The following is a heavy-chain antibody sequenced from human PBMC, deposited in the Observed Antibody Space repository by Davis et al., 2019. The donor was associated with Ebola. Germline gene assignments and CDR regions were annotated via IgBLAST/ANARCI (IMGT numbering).Heavy chain of an antibody. J-gene: IGHJ6*02. CDR2: ISAYNGNT. Sequence: ASVKVSCKASGYTFTSYGISWVRQAPGQGLEWMGWISAYNGNTNYAQKFQERVTITRDMSTSTAYMELSSLRSEDTAVYYCAAEEGYCSSTSCYAGYYYYGMDVWGQGTTVTVSS. V-gene: IGHV1-18*01. D-gene: IGHD2-2*01. CDR1: GYTFTSYG. CDR3: AAEEGYCSSTSCYAGYYYYGMDV.